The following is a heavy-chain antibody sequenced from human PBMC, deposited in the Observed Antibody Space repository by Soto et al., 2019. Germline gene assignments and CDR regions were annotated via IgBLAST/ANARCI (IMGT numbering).Heavy chain of an antibody. V-gene: IGHV4-34*01. CDR1: GRSFSGYY. CDR3: ARAYGGNSGVFDY. CDR2: INHSGST. Sequence: SETLSLTCAVYGRSFSGYYWSWIRQPPGKGLEWIGEINHSGSTNYNPSLKSRVTISVDTSQNQFSLNLSSVTAADTAVYYCARAYGGNSGVFDYWGQGTLVTSPQ. J-gene: IGHJ4*02. D-gene: IGHD4-17*01.